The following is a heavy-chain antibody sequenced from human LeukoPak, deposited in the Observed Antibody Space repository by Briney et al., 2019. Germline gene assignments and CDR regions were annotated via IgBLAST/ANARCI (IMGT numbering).Heavy chain of an antibody. V-gene: IGHV3-21*01. CDR2: ISSSSSYI. CDR1: GFTFSSYS. Sequence: GGSLRLSCAASGFTFSSYSMNWVRQAPGKGLEWVSSISSSSSYIYYADSVKGRFTISRDNAKNSLYLQMNSLRAEDTAVYYCARGRLLNRTVAFDIWGQGTMVTVSS. D-gene: IGHD6-25*01. J-gene: IGHJ3*02. CDR3: ARGRLLNRTVAFDI.